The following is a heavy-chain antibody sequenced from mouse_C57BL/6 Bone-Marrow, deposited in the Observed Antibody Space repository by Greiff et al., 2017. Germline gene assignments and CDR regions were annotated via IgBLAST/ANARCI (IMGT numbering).Heavy chain of an antibody. CDR3: ARGYYSNCPWFAY. CDR1: GYTFTSYW. D-gene: IGHD2-5*01. J-gene: IGHJ3*01. CDR2: IHPNSGST. V-gene: IGHV1-64*01. Sequence: QVQLQQPGAELVKPGASVKLSCKASGYTFTSYWMHWVKQRPGQGLEWIGMIHPNSGSTNYNEKFKSKATLTVDKSSSTAYMQLSSLTSEDSAVYYCARGYYSNCPWFAYWGQGTLVTVSA.